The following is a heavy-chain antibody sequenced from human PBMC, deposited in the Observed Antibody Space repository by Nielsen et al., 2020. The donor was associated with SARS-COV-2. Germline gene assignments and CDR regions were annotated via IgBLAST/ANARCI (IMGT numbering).Heavy chain of an antibody. CDR2: ISYDGSNK. Sequence: GESLKISCEASGFTFSSYGMHWVRQDPGKGLEWVAVISYDGSNKYYANSVKGRFTVSRDNSKNTLYLQMNSLRAEDTAVYYCAKGLGLAYWGQGTLVTVSS. V-gene: IGHV3-30*18. D-gene: IGHD2-21*01. J-gene: IGHJ4*02. CDR3: AKGLGLAY. CDR1: GFTFSSYG.